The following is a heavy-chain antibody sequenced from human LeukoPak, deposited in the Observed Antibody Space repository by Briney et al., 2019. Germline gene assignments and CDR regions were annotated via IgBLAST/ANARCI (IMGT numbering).Heavy chain of an antibody. V-gene: IGHV4-38-2*02. Sequence: SETLSLTCTVSGYSISSGYYWGWIRQPPGKGLEWIGSIYHSGSTYYNPSLKSRVTISVDTSKNQFSLKLSSVTAADTAVYYCARDLGVQLWLPRPNYYMDVWGKGTTVTVSS. D-gene: IGHD5-18*01. CDR2: IYHSGST. CDR3: ARDLGVQLWLPRPNYYMDV. J-gene: IGHJ6*03. CDR1: GYSISSGYY.